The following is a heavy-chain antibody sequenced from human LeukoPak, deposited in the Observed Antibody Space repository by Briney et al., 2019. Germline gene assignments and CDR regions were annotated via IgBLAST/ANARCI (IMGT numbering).Heavy chain of an antibody. CDR3: ARDRGSSSWVEY. D-gene: IGHD6-13*01. V-gene: IGHV4-59*12. CDR1: GGSISSYY. CDR2: IYYSGST. Sequence: SETLSLTCTVSGGSISSYYWSWIRQPPGKGLEWIGYIYYSGSTNYNPSLKSRVTISVDTSKNQFSLKLSSVTAADTAVYYCARDRGSSSWVEYWGQGTLVTVSS. J-gene: IGHJ4*02.